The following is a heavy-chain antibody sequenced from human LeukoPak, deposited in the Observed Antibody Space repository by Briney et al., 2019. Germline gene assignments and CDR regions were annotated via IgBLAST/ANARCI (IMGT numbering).Heavy chain of an antibody. Sequence: ASVKVSCKASGYTFTSYGISWVRQAPGQGLEWMGWISAYNGNTNYAQKLQGRVTMTTDTSTSTAYMELRSLRSDDTAVYYCARAQTGSWPYYYYYYGMDVWGQGTTVTVSS. CDR2: ISAYNGNT. J-gene: IGHJ6*02. CDR1: GYTFTSYG. D-gene: IGHD6-13*01. V-gene: IGHV1-18*01. CDR3: ARAQTGSWPYYYYYYGMDV.